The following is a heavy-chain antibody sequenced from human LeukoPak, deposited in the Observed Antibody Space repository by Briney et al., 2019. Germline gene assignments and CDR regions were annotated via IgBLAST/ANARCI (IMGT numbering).Heavy chain of an antibody. V-gene: IGHV3-48*03. CDR3: ARDRDYYYDSTGENYFDY. D-gene: IGHD3-22*01. CDR2: ISSSGSTI. CDR1: GFTFSSYE. J-gene: IGHJ4*02. Sequence: GGSLRLSCAASGFTFSSYEMNWVRQAPGKGLEWVSYISSSGSTIYYADSVKGRFTISRDNAKNSLYLQMNSLRAEDTAVYYCARDRDYYYDSTGENYFDYWGQGTLVTVSS.